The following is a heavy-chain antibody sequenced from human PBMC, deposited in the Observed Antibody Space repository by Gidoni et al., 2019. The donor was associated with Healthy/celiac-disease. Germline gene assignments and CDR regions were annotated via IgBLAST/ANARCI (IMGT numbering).Heavy chain of an antibody. CDR2: IYSGCST. V-gene: IGHV3-53*01. Sequence: EVQLVESGGGLIQPGGYLRLSCAASGFTVSSNYLSWVRQAPGKGLEWVSVIYSGCSTYDADAVKCRFTISRDNSKNTLYLQMNSLRAEDTVVYYCARERVGYCSSTSCYGWFDPWGQGTLVTVSS. J-gene: IGHJ5*02. CDR1: GFTVSSNY. CDR3: ARERVGYCSSTSCYGWFDP. D-gene: IGHD2-2*01.